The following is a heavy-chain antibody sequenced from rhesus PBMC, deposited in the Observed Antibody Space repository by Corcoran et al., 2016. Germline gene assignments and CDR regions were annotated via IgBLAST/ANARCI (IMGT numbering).Heavy chain of an antibody. D-gene: IGHD3-16*01. Sequence: QVQLQESGPGVVKPSETLSLTCAVSGGSISRGYDWSWIRQPPGKGLEWIGYIYGSSGNTNYNPSLKNRVTSSKVASKNQFSLKRSAVTAADTAVYYRARAYYYSGSYPYYGLDSWGQGVVVTVSS. J-gene: IGHJ6*01. CDR2: IYGSSGNT. CDR1: GGSISRGYD. CDR3: ARAYYYSGSYPYYGLDS. V-gene: IGHV4-76*01.